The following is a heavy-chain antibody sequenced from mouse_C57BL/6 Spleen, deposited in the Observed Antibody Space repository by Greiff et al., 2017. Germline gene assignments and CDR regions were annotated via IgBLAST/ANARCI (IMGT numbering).Heavy chain of an antibody. Sequence: EVKLVESGGGLVKPGGSLKLSCAASGFTFSSYAMSWVRQTPEKRLEWVATISDGGSYTYYPDNVKGRFTISRDNAKHNLYLQMSHLKSEDTAMYYCARDGGPYYSNYWGKGTTLTVSS. J-gene: IGHJ2*01. CDR1: GFTFSSYA. D-gene: IGHD2-5*01. CDR2: ISDGGSYT. CDR3: ARDGGPYYSNY. V-gene: IGHV5-4*01.